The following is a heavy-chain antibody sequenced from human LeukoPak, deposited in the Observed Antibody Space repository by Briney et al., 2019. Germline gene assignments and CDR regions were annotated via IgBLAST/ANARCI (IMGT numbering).Heavy chain of an antibody. CDR3: ARGPRYSFY. D-gene: IGHD6-13*01. CDR1: GFIASHNY. J-gene: IGHJ4*02. Sequence: GGSLRLSCAASGFIASHNYMTWVRQAPGKGLEWISVIYIDGTTYYADSVKGRFTISRDQANNTLYLQMNTLRDEDTAVYYCARGPRYSFYWGQGTLVSVSS. CDR2: IYIDGTT. V-gene: IGHV3-53*01.